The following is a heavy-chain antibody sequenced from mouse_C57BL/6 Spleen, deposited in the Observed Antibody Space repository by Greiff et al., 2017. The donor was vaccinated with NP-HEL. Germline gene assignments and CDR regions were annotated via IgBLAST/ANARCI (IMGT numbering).Heavy chain of an antibody. CDR2: IYPGDGDT. Sequence: QVHVKQSGAELVKPGASVKISCKASGYAFSSYWMNWVKQRPGKGLEWIGQIYPGDGDTNYNGKFKGKATLTADKSSSTAYMQRSSLTSEDSAVYFCARYTNYDGRSPWFAYWGQGTLVTVSA. J-gene: IGHJ3*01. CDR3: ARYTNYDGRSPWFAY. D-gene: IGHD1-1*01. V-gene: IGHV1-80*01. CDR1: GYAFSSYW.